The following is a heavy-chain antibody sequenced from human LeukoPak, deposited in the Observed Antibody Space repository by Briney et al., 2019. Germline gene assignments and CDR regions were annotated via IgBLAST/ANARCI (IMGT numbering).Heavy chain of an antibody. J-gene: IGHJ6*03. D-gene: IGHD3-10*01. CDR3: ARDLQRVLLWFGESYYYMDV. V-gene: IGHV1-18*01. Sequence: ASVKVSCKASGYTFTNYGISWVRQAPGQGLEWMGWISANNGNRNYAQKLQGRVTMTTDTSTSTAYMELRSLRSDDTAVYYCARDLQRVLLWFGESYYYMDVWGKGTTVTVSS. CDR2: ISANNGNR. CDR1: GYTFTNYG.